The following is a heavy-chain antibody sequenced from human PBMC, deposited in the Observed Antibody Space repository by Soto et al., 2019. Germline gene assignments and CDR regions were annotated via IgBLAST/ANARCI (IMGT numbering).Heavy chain of an antibody. CDR1: GGTFSSYA. CDR3: ARLTDFWSGYYREVGWFDP. J-gene: IGHJ5*02. Sequence: GASVKVSCKASGGTFSSYAISWVRQAPGQGLDWMGGIIPIFGTANYAQKFQGRVTITADESTSTAYMELSSLRSEDTAVYYCARLTDFWSGYYREVGWFDPWGQGTLVTVSS. D-gene: IGHD3-3*01. CDR2: IIPIFGTA. V-gene: IGHV1-69*13.